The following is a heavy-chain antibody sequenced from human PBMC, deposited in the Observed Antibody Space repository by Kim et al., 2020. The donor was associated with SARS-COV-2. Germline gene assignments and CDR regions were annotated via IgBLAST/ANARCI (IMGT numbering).Heavy chain of an antibody. V-gene: IGHV6-1*01. Sequence: YAVSVKSRITINPGTSKNQCSLQLSTVIPEDTAVYYCARRHGSGLYDYWGQGTLVTVSS. CDR3: ARRHGSGLYDY. D-gene: IGHD6-19*01. J-gene: IGHJ4*02.